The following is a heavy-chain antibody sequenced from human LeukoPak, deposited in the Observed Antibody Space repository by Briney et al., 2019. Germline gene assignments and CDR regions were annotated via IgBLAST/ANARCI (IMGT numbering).Heavy chain of an antibody. V-gene: IGHV3-30*04. CDR3: AKGGGYEAQYYYYLDV. CDR1: GFTFSSYV. CDR2: ISYDGSNK. Sequence: PGGSLRLSCAASGFTFSSYVMHWVRQAPGKGLEWVAIISYDGSNKYYADSVKGRFTISRDNSKNTLYLQMKSLRAEDTAVYYCAKGGGYEAQYYYYLDVWGKGTTVTISS. D-gene: IGHD5-12*01. J-gene: IGHJ6*03.